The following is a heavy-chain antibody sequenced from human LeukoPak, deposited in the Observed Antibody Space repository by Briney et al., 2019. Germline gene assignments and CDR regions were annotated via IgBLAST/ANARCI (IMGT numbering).Heavy chain of an antibody. CDR1: GFTFSSYG. J-gene: IGHJ4*02. D-gene: IGHD5-24*01. CDR2: ISYDGSTQ. V-gene: IGHV3-30*18. CDR3: AKGRMMATIMISFDY. Sequence: PGRSLRPSCAASGFTFSSYGMHWVRQAPGKGLEWVAVISYDGSTQYYADSVKGRFTISRDNSNNTLSLQMNSLKAEDTAVYYCAKGRMMATIMISFDYWGRGTLVTVSS.